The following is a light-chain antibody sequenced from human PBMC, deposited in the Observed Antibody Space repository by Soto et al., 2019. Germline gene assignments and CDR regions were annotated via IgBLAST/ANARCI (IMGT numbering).Light chain of an antibody. CDR1: QSISRY. J-gene: IGKJ1*01. V-gene: IGKV3D-15*01. CDR3: QQYNSYPRT. Sequence: IVLTQSPGTLSLSPGERTTLSCRASQSISRYLAWYQQKPGQGPRLLIYGAFSRANGIPVRFSGSASGTEFTLTISSLQPDDFATYYCQQYNSYPRTFGRGTKVDI. CDR2: GAF.